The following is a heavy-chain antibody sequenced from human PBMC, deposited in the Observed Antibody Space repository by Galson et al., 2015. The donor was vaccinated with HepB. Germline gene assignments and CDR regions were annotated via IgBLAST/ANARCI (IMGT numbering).Heavy chain of an antibody. J-gene: IGHJ6*02. V-gene: IGHV3-48*01. CDR1: GFSFTSHS. CDR3: ARNPASYDYYNMDV. CDR2: ISSGGTK. Sequence: SLRLSCAASGFSFTSHSMNRVRQAPGKGLEWVTYISSGGTKYYADSVKGRFTISRDNVKKSMYLHMSSLRVEDTAVYYCARNPASYDYYNMDVWGQGTTVTVSS. D-gene: IGHD2/OR15-2a*01.